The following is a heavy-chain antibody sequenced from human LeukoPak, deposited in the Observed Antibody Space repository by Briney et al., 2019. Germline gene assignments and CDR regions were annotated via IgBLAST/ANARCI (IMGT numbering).Heavy chain of an antibody. CDR1: GFTFGDYD. V-gene: IGHV3-49*04. CDR3: NRGLEPSTGPDY. D-gene: IGHD1-1*01. J-gene: IGHJ4*02. Sequence: GGSLRLSCTASGFTFGDYDMSWVRQAPGKGLEWVGFIRRKGSGGTPEYAASVKGRFTISRDDSKSLAYLQLNSLKTEDTAVYYCNRGLEPSTGPDYWGQGTLVTVSS. CDR2: IRRKGSGGTP.